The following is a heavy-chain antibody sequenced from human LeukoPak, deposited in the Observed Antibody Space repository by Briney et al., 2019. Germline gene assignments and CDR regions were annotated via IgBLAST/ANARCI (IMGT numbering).Heavy chain of an antibody. Sequence: GGSLRLSCAASGFTFSSYSMNWVRQAPGKGLDWVSSISRSSRYIYYADSVKGRFTISRDNAKNSLSLQMNSLTAEDTAVYYCAREDNHYYYGMDVWGQGTTVSVSS. J-gene: IGHJ6*02. CDR3: AREDNHYYYGMDV. CDR2: ISRSSRYI. V-gene: IGHV3-21*01. CDR1: GFTFSSYS. D-gene: IGHD1-1*01.